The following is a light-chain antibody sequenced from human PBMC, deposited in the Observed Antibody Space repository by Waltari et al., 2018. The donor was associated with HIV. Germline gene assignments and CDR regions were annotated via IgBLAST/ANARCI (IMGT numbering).Light chain of an antibody. J-gene: IGLJ3*02. CDR2: EVT. Sequence: QSALTQPASLSGSPGQSIVIPCTGTSSDLGNYNLVSWYQHHPGKVPRLMIYEVTKRPSGVSSRFSGSKSANTASLMISGLQAEDEGNYYCSSYAGGHTWVFGGGTKLTVL. CDR3: SSYAGGHTWV. V-gene: IGLV2-23*02. CDR1: SSDLGNYNL.